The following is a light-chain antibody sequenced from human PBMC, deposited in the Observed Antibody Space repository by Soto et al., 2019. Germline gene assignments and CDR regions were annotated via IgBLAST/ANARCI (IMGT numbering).Light chain of an antibody. V-gene: IGLV1-40*01. J-gene: IGLJ2*01. CDR3: QSYDSSLSGSV. CDR2: GNN. CDR1: SSNIGARYD. Sequence: QSVLTQPPSVSGAPGQRVTISCTGSSSNIGARYDVHWYQQLPGTAPKLLIYGNNNRSSGVPDRFSGSKSGTSASLAITGLQAEDEADYYCQSYDSSLSGSVFGGGTKLTVL.